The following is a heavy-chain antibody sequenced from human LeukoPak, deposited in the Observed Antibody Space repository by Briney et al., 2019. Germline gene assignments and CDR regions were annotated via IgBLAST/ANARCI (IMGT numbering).Heavy chain of an antibody. V-gene: IGHV3-53*01. D-gene: IGHD4-11*01. Sequence: GGSLRLSCAASGFTVSSNYMSWVRQAPGKGLEWVSVIYSGGSTYYADSVKGRFTISRDNSKNTLYLQMNSLRAEDTAVYYCARVTGVYYYYMDVWGKGTTVTVSS. J-gene: IGHJ6*03. CDR3: ARVTGVYYYYMDV. CDR2: IYSGGST. CDR1: GFTVSSNY.